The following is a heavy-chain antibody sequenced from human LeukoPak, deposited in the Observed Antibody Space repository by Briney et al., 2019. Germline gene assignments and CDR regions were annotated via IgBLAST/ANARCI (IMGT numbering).Heavy chain of an antibody. CDR2: IYHSGST. V-gene: IGHV4-30-2*01. J-gene: IGHJ5*02. CDR3: ARHGTEGNSGSWLDP. Sequence: SETLSLTCAVSGGSISSGGYSWSWIRQPPGKGLEWIGYIYHSGSTYYNPSLKSRVTISVDRSKNQFSLKLSSVTAADTAVYYCARHGTEGNSGSWLDPWGQGTLVTVSS. CDR1: GGSISSGGYS. D-gene: IGHD1/OR15-1a*01.